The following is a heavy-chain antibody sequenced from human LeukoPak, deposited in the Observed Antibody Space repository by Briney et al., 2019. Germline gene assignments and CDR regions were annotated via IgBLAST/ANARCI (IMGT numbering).Heavy chain of an antibody. CDR3: ARGGVGATEVYFDY. V-gene: IGHV3-48*03. CDR1: GFTFSRYE. CDR2: ISSSGNTI. Sequence: GGSLRLSCAASGFTFSRYEMNWVRQAPRKGLEWISYISSSGNTIYYADSVKGRFTISRDNAKNSLYLQMNSLRAGDTAVYYCARGGVGATEVYFDYCGQGTLVTVSS. D-gene: IGHD1-26*01. J-gene: IGHJ4*02.